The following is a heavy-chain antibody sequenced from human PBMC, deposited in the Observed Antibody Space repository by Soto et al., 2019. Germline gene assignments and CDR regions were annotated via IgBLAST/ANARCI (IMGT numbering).Heavy chain of an antibody. CDR1: GFTFSTYA. D-gene: IGHD6-13*01. Sequence: GGSLRLSCSVSGFTFSTYAMHWVRQAPGKGLEYVSSISSDGGTTYYADSVKGRFTISRDNSKSTLVLQMSSLRAEDTAVYYCVKDRWVDYWGQGTLVTVSS. J-gene: IGHJ4*02. V-gene: IGHV3-64D*06. CDR3: VKDRWVDY. CDR2: ISSDGGTT.